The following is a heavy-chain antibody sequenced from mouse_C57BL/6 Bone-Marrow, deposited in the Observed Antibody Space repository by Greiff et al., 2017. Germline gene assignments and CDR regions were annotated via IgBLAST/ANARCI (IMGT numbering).Heavy chain of an antibody. V-gene: IGHV1-54*01. J-gene: IGHJ3*01. Sequence: VKLMESGAELVRPGTSVKVSCKASGYSFTNYLIEWVKQRPGQGLEWIGVINPGSGGTNYNEKFKGKATLTADKSSSTAYMQLSSLTSEDSAVYFCAHSYYDYDAWFAYWGQGTLVTVSA. CDR1: GYSFTNYL. D-gene: IGHD2-4*01. CDR2: INPGSGGT. CDR3: AHSYYDYDAWFAY.